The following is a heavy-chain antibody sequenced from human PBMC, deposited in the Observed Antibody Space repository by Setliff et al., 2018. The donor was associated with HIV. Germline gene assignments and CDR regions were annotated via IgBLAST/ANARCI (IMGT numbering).Heavy chain of an antibody. CDR2: ISAYNGNT. CDR1: GYTFTNYG. J-gene: IGHJ6*02. Sequence: ASVKVSCKASGYTFTNYGISWVRQAPGQGLEWMGWISAYNGNTNYAQKLQGRVTMTTDTSTSTVYMELRSLRSDDTAVYYCARYDSSGYYSSNYYYGMDVWGQGTTVTVSS. CDR3: ARYDSSGYYSSNYYYGMDV. D-gene: IGHD3-22*01. V-gene: IGHV1-18*01.